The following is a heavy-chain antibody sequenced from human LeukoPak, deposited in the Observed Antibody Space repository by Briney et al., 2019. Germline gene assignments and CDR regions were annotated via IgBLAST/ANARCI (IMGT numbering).Heavy chain of an antibody. CDR3: AREKVTTGFFDS. Sequence: GGSLRLSCAASGFTFSAYATYWVRQAPGKGLEYVSAISPDGGSTFDANSVKGRFTVSRDNSKSTLYLHMGSLRADDMAVYYCAREKVTTGFFDSWGQETLVTVSS. CDR2: ISPDGGST. D-gene: IGHD4-17*01. J-gene: IGHJ4*02. V-gene: IGHV3-64*01. CDR1: GFTFSAYA.